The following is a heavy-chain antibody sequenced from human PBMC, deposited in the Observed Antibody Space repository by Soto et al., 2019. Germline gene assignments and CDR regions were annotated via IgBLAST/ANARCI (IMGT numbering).Heavy chain of an antibody. CDR3: ARGGYCSSTSCYTQRGGVERRLYYYYGMDV. CDR2: IWSDGSNK. D-gene: IGHD2-2*02. Sequence: ESGRGVVQPGRSLRLSCAASGFTFSNYGMHWVRQAPGKGLEWVAVIWSDGSNKYYADSVKGRFTISRDNSKNTLYLQMNSVRAEDTAVYYGARGGYCSSTSCYTQRGGVERRLYYYYGMDVWGQGTTVTVSS. J-gene: IGHJ6*02. V-gene: IGHV3-33*01. CDR1: GFTFSNYG.